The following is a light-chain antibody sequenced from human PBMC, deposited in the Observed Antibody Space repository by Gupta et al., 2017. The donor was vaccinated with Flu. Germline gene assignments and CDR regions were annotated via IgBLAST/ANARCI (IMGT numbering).Light chain of an antibody. V-gene: IGKV1-9*01. J-gene: IGKJ2*01. CDR2: AAS. Sequence: PSFLSASVGDRVTISCRASQGVSRYLGWYQQKAGQAPKLLIYAASTLQSGVPSRFSGGGIGKDFTLTISSLQPEDFATYFCQQVNSYPYTFGQGTKLE. CDR3: QQVNSYPYT. CDR1: QGVSRY.